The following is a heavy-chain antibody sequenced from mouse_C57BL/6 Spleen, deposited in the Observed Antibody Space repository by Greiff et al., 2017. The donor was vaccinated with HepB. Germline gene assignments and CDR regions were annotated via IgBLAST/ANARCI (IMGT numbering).Heavy chain of an antibody. D-gene: IGHD1-2*01. Sequence: EVQLVESGGGLVKPGGSLKLSCAASGFTFSSYTMSWVRQTPEKRLEWVATISGGGGNTYYPDSVKGRVTISRDNAKNTLYLQMGSLRSEDTALYYCAKHGLLRHFDYWGQGTTLTVSS. J-gene: IGHJ2*01. CDR3: AKHGLLRHFDY. V-gene: IGHV5-9*04. CDR2: ISGGGGNT. CDR1: GFTFSSYT.